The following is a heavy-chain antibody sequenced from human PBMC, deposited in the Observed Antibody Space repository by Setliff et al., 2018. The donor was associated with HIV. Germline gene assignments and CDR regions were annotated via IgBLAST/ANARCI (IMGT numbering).Heavy chain of an antibody. CDR2: IYSDGNT. CDR3: ARHEAECSGGKCYAGLRGA. V-gene: IGHV3-66*02. D-gene: IGHD2-15*01. J-gene: IGHJ4*02. CDR1: GFTVSSSY. Sequence: GESLRLSCAGSGFTVSSSYMTWVRQAPGKGLERVSVIYSDGNTFYADSVKGRFSISRDNSKNTLSLQMNSLRSEDTALYYCARHEAECSGGKCYAGLRGAWGQGTLVTVSS.